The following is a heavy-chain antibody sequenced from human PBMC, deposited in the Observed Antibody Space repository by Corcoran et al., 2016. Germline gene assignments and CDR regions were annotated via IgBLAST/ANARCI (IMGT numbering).Heavy chain of an antibody. D-gene: IGHD3-10*01. V-gene: IGHV4-34*01. Sequence: QVQLQQWGAGLLKPSETLSLTCAVYGGSFSGYYWSWIRQPPGKGLEWIGEINHSGSTNYNPSLKSRVTISVDTSKNQFSLKLSSVTAADTAVYYCARVIIYGSGSYLFDYWGQGTLVTVYS. CDR1: GGSFSGYY. CDR3: ARVIIYGSGSYLFDY. CDR2: INHSGST. J-gene: IGHJ4*02.